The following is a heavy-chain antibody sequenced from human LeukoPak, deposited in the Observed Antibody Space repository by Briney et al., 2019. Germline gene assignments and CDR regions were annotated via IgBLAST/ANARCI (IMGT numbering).Heavy chain of an antibody. CDR2: IKQDGSEK. V-gene: IGHV3-7*01. CDR1: GFTFSGHW. D-gene: IGHD2-21*01. CDR3: ARDDWASGDY. Sequence: PGGSLRLSCAASGFTFSGHWMSWVRQAPGKGLEWVANIKQDGSEKYYVDSVKGRFIISRDNAKNSLYLQMNSLRAEDTAVYYCARDDWASGDYGSQPSPVTV. J-gene: IGHJ4*02.